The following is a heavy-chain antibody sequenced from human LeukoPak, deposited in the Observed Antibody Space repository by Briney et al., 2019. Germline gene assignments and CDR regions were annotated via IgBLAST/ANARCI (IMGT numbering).Heavy chain of an antibody. CDR3: AKDYSYGYKGYFDL. J-gene: IGHJ2*01. D-gene: IGHD5-18*01. Sequence: GGSLRLSCAASGSTFDDYAMHWVRQAPGKGLEWVSGISWNSGSIGYADSVKGRFTISRDNAKNSLYLQMNSLRAEDTALYYCAKDYSYGYKGYFDLWGRGTLVTVSS. V-gene: IGHV3-9*01. CDR1: GSTFDDYA. CDR2: ISWNSGSI.